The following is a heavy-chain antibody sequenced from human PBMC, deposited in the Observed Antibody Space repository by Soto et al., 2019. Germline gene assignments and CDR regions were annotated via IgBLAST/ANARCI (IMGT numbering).Heavy chain of an antibody. D-gene: IGHD3-16*01. V-gene: IGHV3-9*01. CDR2: ISWNSGSI. CDR1: GFTFDDYA. Sequence: DVQLVESGGGLVQPGRSLRLSCAASGFTFDDYAMHWVRQAPGKGLEWVSGISWNSGSIGYADSVKGRFTISRDNAKNSLYLQMNSLRAEDTALYYCAKDMGGGDAFDIWGQGTMVTVSS. CDR3: AKDMGGGDAFDI. J-gene: IGHJ3*02.